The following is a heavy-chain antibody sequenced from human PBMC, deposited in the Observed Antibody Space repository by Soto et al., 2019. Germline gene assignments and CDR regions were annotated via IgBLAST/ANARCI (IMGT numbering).Heavy chain of an antibody. CDR1: GFTFSNAW. D-gene: IGHD6-6*01. CDR2: IKSKTDGGTT. J-gene: IGHJ4*02. Sequence: EVQLVESGGGLVKPGGSLRLSCAASGFTFSNAWMNWVRQAPGKGLEWVGRIKSKTDGGTTDYAAPVKGRFTISRDDSKNTLYLQMKSLKTEDTAVYYCTTIRVDIAARLSDYWGQGTLVTVSS. V-gene: IGHV3-15*07. CDR3: TTIRVDIAARLSDY.